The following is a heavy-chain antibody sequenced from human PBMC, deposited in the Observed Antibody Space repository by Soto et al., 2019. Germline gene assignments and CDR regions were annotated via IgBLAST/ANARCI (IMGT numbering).Heavy chain of an antibody. J-gene: IGHJ5*02. D-gene: IGHD6-13*01. V-gene: IGHV1-3*01. Sequence: DSVKLDFKASGYRFTRYCMHWVRQAPGQRLEWMGWINAANGDTKYSPKFQGRVTITRDTSASTAYMELSSLRSEDTAVYYCVRRHVSATGIDWFDPWGQGTLVTVSS. CDR3: VRRHVSATGIDWFDP. CDR1: GYRFTRYC. CDR2: INAANGDT.